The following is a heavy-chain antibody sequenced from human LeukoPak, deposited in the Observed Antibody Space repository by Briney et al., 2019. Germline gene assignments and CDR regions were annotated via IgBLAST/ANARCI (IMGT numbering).Heavy chain of an antibody. CDR1: GGTFRTYS. V-gene: IGHV1-69*05. J-gene: IGHJ6*03. CDR2: IILIFGTP. CDR3: ARVDRYHFYLDV. Sequence: SVTVSCKASGGTFRTYSVTWMRQAPGQGLEWMGGIILIFGTPNYAQKFQGRVKVTTDDATGTAYMELSSLMSEDTAIYYCARVDRYHFYLDVWGKGTPVTVSS.